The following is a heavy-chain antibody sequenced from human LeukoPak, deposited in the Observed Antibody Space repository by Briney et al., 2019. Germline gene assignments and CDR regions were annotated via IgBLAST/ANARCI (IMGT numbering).Heavy chain of an antibody. Sequence: PGRSLRLSCAASGFTFSSYAMHWVRQAPGKGLEWVAVVSYGGSNTYYADSVKGRFTISRDNARNSLYLQMNSLRAEDTAVYFCARGGLSIMGYWGQGTLVTVSS. J-gene: IGHJ4*02. CDR2: VSYGGSNT. D-gene: IGHD2/OR15-2a*01. CDR3: ARGGLSIMGY. V-gene: IGHV3-30-3*01. CDR1: GFTFSSYA.